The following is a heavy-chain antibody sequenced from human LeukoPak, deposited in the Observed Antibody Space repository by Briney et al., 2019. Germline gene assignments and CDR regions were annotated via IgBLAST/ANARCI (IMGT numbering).Heavy chain of an antibody. Sequence: PGGFLRLSCAASGFTFSSYAMSWVRQAPGKGLEWVAVIWYGGSSKYYADSVKGRFTISRDKSKNTLYLQMNSLRAEDTAVYFCARVSYHDVLSGYSLDSWGPGTLVTVSS. J-gene: IGHJ5*01. V-gene: IGHV3-33*08. CDR3: ARVSYHDVLSGYSLDS. CDR1: GFTFSSYA. CDR2: IWYGGSSK. D-gene: IGHD3-3*01.